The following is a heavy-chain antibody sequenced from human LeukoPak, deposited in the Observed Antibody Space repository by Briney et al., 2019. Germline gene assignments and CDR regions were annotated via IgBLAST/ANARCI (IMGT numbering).Heavy chain of an antibody. V-gene: IGHV1-2*02. CDR3: AREIVGTPWVDY. J-gene: IGHJ4*02. CDR1: GYTFTGYY. Sequence: VASVKVSCKASGYTFTGYYMHWVRQAPGQGLEWMGWINPHSGGTNYAQKFQGRVTMTRDTSISTAYMELGRLRSDDTAVYYCAREIVGTPWVDYWGQGTLVTVSS. CDR2: INPHSGGT. D-gene: IGHD1-26*01.